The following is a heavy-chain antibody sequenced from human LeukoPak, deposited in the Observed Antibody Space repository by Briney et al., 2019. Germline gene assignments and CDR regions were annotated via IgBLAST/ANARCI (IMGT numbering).Heavy chain of an antibody. CDR1: GGTFSSYA. CDR3: ARELEKLLWIGGFDDAFDI. J-gene: IGHJ3*02. Sequence: GASVKVSCKASGGTFSSYAISWVRQAPGQGLEWMGGIIPIFGTANYAQKFQGRVTITADESTSTAYMELSSLRSEDTAVYYCARELEKLLWIGGFDDAFDIWGQGTMLTVSS. V-gene: IGHV1-69*13. CDR2: IIPIFGTA. D-gene: IGHD3-10*01.